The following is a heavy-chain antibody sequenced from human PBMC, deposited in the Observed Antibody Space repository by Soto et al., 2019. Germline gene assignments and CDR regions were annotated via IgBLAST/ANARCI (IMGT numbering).Heavy chain of an antibody. CDR1: GDSISTRGYF. J-gene: IGHJ4*02. Sequence: QVQLQESGPGLVKPSQTLSLTCSVSGDSISTRGYFWSWIRQHPGRGLEWIGYIHDSGSAYYNPSLNSRIIISGDTSKNQFSLMLRSVTAADSAVYYCARLGYSISCSRGGGFDDWGQGTLVTVSS. CDR2: IHDSGSA. V-gene: IGHV4-31*03. CDR3: ARLGYSISCSRGGGFDD. D-gene: IGHD2-2*01.